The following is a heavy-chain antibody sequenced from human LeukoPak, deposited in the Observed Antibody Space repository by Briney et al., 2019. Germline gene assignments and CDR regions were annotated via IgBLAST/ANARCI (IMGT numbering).Heavy chain of an antibody. V-gene: IGHV1-24*01. Sequence: ASVKVSCKVSGYSLSELSIHWVRQAPGKGLEWMGGFDPEDDEAIYAQNLQGRVTLTTYTSTTTAYLELRSLRSDDTAVYYCARDPSNTSGWKTWFDPWGQGTLVTVSS. J-gene: IGHJ5*02. CDR2: FDPEDDEA. D-gene: IGHD6-19*01. CDR3: ARDPSNTSGWKTWFDP. CDR1: GYSLSELS.